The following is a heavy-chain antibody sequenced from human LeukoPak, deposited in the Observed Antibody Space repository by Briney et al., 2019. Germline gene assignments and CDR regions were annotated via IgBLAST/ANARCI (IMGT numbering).Heavy chain of an antibody. CDR3: ARARYANAWYAFDI. D-gene: IGHD2-2*01. V-gene: IGHV4-59*01. CDR2: ITGSIYFSGST. Sequence: SETLSLTCTVSGGSISNYYWNWIRQPPGKGLEWIGYITGSIYFSGSTSYDPSPESRVTISVDTSKNQFSLTLNSVTAADTAVYYCARARYANAWYAFDIWGHGTMVTVSS. CDR1: GGSISNYY. J-gene: IGHJ3*02.